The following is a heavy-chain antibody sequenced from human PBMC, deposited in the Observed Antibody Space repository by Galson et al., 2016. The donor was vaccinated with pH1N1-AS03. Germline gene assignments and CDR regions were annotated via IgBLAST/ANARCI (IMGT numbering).Heavy chain of an antibody. V-gene: IGHV1-18*04. Sequence: SVKVSCKASGYTFPNFGMSWVRQAPGQGLEWMGWISPYNGNTQYAQRLEGRVTMTTDTSTNPAYLELRSLTYDDTAVYYCARAAPFDPWGHGTLGIVSS. CDR1: GYTFPNFG. D-gene: IGHD2-15*01. CDR2: ISPYNGNT. J-gene: IGHJ5*02. CDR3: ARAAPFDP.